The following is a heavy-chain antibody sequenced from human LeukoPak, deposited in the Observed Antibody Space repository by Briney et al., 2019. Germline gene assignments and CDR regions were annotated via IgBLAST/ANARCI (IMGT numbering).Heavy chain of an antibody. CDR3: ATSSFGSGLHGDGFDMDV. D-gene: IGHD3-3*01. Sequence: GGSLRLSCAASGFTFSDYYMSWIRQAPGKGLEWVSYISSSGSTIYYADSVKGRFTLSRDNAKNSLYLQMNSLRAEDTAVYYCATSSFGSGLHGDGFDMDVWGQGTTVTVSS. CDR2: ISSSGSTI. CDR1: GFTFSDYY. J-gene: IGHJ6*02. V-gene: IGHV3-11*01.